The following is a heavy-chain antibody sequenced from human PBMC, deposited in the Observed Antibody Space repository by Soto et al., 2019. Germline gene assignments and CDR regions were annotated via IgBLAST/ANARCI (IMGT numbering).Heavy chain of an antibody. CDR3: AKDLIRGDGYVDFDY. CDR1: GFIFSNYA. D-gene: IGHD3-10*01. V-gene: IGHV3-23*01. CDR2: IYAGGGTT. J-gene: IGHJ4*02. Sequence: GGSLRLSCSASGFIFSNYAMFWVRQAPGKGLEWVSTIYAGGGTTHYADSVKGRFTISRDNSRNTLYLQMNSLRAEDTAVYFCAKDLIRGDGYVDFDYWGQGTLVTV.